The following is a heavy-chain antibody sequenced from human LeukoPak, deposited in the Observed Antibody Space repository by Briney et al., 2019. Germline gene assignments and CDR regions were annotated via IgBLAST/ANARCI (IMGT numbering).Heavy chain of an antibody. CDR2: ISSSSSYI. D-gene: IGHD1-14*01. CDR3: ARDLRALVSGDGMDV. CDR1: GFTFSSYS. V-gene: IGHV3-21*01. Sequence: GGSLRLSCAASGFTFSSYSMNWVRQAPGKGLEWVSSISSSSSYIYYADSVKGRFTISRDNAKNSLYLQMNSLRAEDTAVYYRARDLRALVSGDGMDVWGQGTTVTVSS. J-gene: IGHJ6*02.